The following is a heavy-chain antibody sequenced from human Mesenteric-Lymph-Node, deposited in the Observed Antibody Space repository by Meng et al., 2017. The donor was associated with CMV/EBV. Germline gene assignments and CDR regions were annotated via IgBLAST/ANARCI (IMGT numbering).Heavy chain of an antibody. V-gene: IGHV2-70*20. CDR3: ARSPTTDYSCAMDV. Sequence: SGPTLVTPTQTLTLTCTFSGFSLATTGMCVSWVRQPPGKALEWLALIDWDDYKYYSTSLKTRLTVSKNTSKNQVVLTLNNINPVDTGTYYCARSPTTDYSCAMDVWGQGTTVTVSS. CDR1: GFSLATTGMC. D-gene: IGHD4-11*01. J-gene: IGHJ6*02. CDR2: IDWDDYK.